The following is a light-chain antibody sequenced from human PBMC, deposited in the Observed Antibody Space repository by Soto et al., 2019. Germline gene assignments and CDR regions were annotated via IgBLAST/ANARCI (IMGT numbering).Light chain of an antibody. CDR3: MQALQTPMYT. J-gene: IGKJ2*01. Sequence: DIVMTQSPLSLPVTPGEPASISCRSSQSLLHSNGYNYLDWYLQKPGQSPQLLIYLGSNRASGVPDRFSGSGSGTYFTLKISRVEAEDVGVYYCMQALQTPMYTFGQGTKLEI. V-gene: IGKV2-28*01. CDR1: QSLLHSNGYNY. CDR2: LGS.